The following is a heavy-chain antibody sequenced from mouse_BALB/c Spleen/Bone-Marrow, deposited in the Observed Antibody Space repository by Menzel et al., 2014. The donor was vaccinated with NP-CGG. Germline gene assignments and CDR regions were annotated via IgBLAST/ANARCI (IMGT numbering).Heavy chain of an antibody. J-gene: IGHJ4*01. CDR3: ARWEYYAMDY. Sequence: VHVKQSGAELVKPGASVKLSCTASGFNIKDTYMHWVKQRPEQGLEWIGRIDPANGNAKYDPKFQGKATITADTSSNTDYLQFSSLTSEDTAVYYCARWEYYAMDYWGQGTSLTVSS. CDR2: IDPANGNA. D-gene: IGHD4-1*01. CDR1: GFNIKDTY. V-gene: IGHV14-3*02.